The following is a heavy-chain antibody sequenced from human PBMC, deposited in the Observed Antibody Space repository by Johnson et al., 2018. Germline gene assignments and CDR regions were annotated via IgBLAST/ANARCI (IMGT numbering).Heavy chain of an antibody. V-gene: IGHV1-69*01. J-gene: IGHJ6*02. CDR2: IIPIFGTA. Sequence: QVQLVESGAEVKKPGSSVKVSCKASGGTFSSYALSWVRQAPGQGLEWMGGIIPIFGTANYAQKCQGRVTIPADESTSTAYMELRSLRSGDTAVYYCARGRIAVAGSVYYYGMDVWGQGTTVTVSS. CDR3: ARGRIAVAGSVYYYGMDV. CDR1: GGTFSSYA. D-gene: IGHD6-19*01.